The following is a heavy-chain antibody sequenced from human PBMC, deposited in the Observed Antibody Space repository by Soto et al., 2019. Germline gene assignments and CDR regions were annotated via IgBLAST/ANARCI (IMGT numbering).Heavy chain of an antibody. J-gene: IGHJ5*02. CDR2: IHYSGRS. Sequence: QLQLQESGPGLVKPSETLSLTCTVSGGSINSTTYYWDWIRQPPGKGLEWVGSIHYSGRSYYNPSLQSRVTIPADTSRNQFSLTLISVTAADTAVYYCARHIGYTSGGWFDPWGQGSLVTVSS. D-gene: IGHD6-19*01. CDR1: GGSINSTTYY. V-gene: IGHV4-39*01. CDR3: ARHIGYTSGGWFDP.